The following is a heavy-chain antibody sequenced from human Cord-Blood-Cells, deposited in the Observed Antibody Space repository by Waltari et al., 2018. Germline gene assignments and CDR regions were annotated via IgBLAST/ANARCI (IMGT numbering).Heavy chain of an antibody. D-gene: IGHD3-10*01. CDR2: IYHSGST. CDR1: GGSISSGGYS. J-gene: IGHJ4*02. V-gene: IGHV4-30-2*01. CDR3: ARGGSDYGSGRFDY. Sequence: QLQLQESGSGLVKPSQTLSLTCAVSGGSISSGGYSWSWIRQPPGKGLEWIGYIYHSGSTYYNPSLKSRVTISVDRSKNQFSLKLSAVTAADTAVYYCARGGSDYGSGRFDYWGQGTLVTVSS.